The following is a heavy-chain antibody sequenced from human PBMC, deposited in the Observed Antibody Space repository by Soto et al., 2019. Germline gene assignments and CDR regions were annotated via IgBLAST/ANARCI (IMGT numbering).Heavy chain of an antibody. V-gene: IGHV4-61*01. CDR2: IYYSGST. J-gene: IGHJ4*02. Sequence: SETLSLTCTVSGGSISSSSYYWSWIRQPPGKGLEWIGYIYYSGSTNYNPSLKSRVTISVDTSKNQFSLKLSSVTAADTAVYYCARADSGYCISTSCYGGFDYWGQGTLVTVSS. CDR1: GGSISSSSYY. D-gene: IGHD2-2*03. CDR3: ARADSGYCISTSCYGGFDY.